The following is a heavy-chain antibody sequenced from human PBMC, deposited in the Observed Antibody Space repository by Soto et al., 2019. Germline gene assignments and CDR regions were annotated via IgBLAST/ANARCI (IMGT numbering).Heavy chain of an antibody. Sequence: VQLVESGGGVVQPGRSLRLSCAASGFTLSSHGMYWVRQAPGKGLQWVAVLWFDGRNKYYADSVKDRFSISRDESKNTLYLQMSSLRAEDTAMYFCARGIERWTTVTTIALDYWGQGTLVSVSS. D-gene: IGHD4-17*01. V-gene: IGHV3-33*01. CDR1: GFTLSSHG. CDR3: ARGIERWTTVTTIALDY. CDR2: LWFDGRNK. J-gene: IGHJ4*02.